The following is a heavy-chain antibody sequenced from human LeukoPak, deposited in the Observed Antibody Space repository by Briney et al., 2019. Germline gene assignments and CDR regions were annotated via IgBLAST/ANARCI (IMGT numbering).Heavy chain of an antibody. CDR1: GYTFTQYA. J-gene: IGHJ3*02. CDR2: INAGNGAT. V-gene: IGHV1-3*01. Sequence: ASVNVSCKASGYTFTQYAMHWVRQAPGQRLEWIGWINAGNGATKYSQKFQGRVTITRDTSASTAYMELSSLISEDTAVYYCARDFWVTTWALHIWGQGTVVTVSS. CDR3: ARDFWVTTWALHI. D-gene: IGHD4-17*01.